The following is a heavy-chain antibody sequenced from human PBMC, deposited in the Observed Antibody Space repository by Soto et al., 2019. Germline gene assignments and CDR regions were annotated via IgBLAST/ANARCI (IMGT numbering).Heavy chain of an antibody. V-gene: IGHV3-23*01. CDR2: LSGSGGT. Sequence: PGGSLRLSCAASGFTFSGYAMSWVRQAPGKGLEWVSGLSGSGGTLYADSVKGRFTISRDNSKNTLYLQMNSLRAEDAAIYYSAKEKDYDYVWGSSRYTSDYWGQGTLVTVSS. CDR1: GFTFSGYA. CDR3: AKEKDYDYVWGSSRYTSDY. J-gene: IGHJ4*02. D-gene: IGHD3-16*02.